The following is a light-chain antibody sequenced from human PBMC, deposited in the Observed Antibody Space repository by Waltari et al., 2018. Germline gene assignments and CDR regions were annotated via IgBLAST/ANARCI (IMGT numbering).Light chain of an antibody. CDR3: MQGTHWPLT. Sequence: DVVLTRSPLSLPVTLGQPASISCKSSQSLVHSDGNTYLAWFHQRPGQSPRRLIYKVSNRGSGVPDRFSASGSGTDCTLKISRVEAEDVGVFYCMQGTHWPLTFGGGTTVEIK. CDR2: KVS. V-gene: IGKV2-30*02. J-gene: IGKJ4*01. CDR1: QSLVHSDGNTY.